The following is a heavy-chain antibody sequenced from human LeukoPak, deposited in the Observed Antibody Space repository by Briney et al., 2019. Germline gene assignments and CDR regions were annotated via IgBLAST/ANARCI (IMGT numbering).Heavy chain of an antibody. CDR3: ARSSYGGPNYFDY. CDR1: GFTFSSYA. D-gene: IGHD2-15*01. Sequence: GGSLRLSCAASGFTFSSYAMSWVRQAPGKGLEWVSYISSSGSTIYYADSVKGRFTISRDNAKNSLYLQMNSLRAEDTAVYYCARSSYGGPNYFDYWGQGTLVTVSS. J-gene: IGHJ4*02. CDR2: ISSSGSTI. V-gene: IGHV3-48*04.